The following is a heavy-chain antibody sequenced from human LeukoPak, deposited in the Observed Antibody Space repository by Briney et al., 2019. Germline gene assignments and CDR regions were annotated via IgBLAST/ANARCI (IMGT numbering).Heavy chain of an antibody. D-gene: IGHD3-22*01. CDR2: INPSGGSS. V-gene: IGHV1-46*01. CDR3: ARAGYSDSSGPARAFDI. CDR1: GYTFTNYY. Sequence: ASVKVSCKASGYTFTNYYIHWVRQAPGQGLECMGIINPSGGSSTYAQKFQGRVTMTRDMSTSTVYMELSSLTSEDTAVYYCARAGYSDSSGPARAFDIWGQGTMVTVSS. J-gene: IGHJ3*02.